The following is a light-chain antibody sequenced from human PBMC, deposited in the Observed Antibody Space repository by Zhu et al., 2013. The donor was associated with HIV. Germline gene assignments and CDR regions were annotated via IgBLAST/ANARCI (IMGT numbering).Light chain of an antibody. Sequence: DIQMTQSPSSLSASIGDRVTITCRASQRINNYLNWYQQKAGKAPKLLIYAASTLQSGVPSRFSGSGSGTEFTLTISSLQPDDFATYYCQQYNSPSFTFGPGTKVDIK. J-gene: IGKJ3*01. CDR2: AAS. CDR3: QQYNSPSFT. V-gene: IGKV1-39*01. CDR1: QRINNY.